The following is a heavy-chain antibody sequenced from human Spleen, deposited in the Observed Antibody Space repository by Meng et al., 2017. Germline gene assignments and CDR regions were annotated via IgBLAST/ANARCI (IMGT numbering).Heavy chain of an antibody. J-gene: IGHJ4*02. CDR1: GYNFPDYY. D-gene: IGHD6-13*01. CDR2: IDPKNGDT. CDR3: ARDEDISAAGKLFGDY. Sequence: QGQVVQSRAEVKEPGASVKVSCKPSGYNFPDYYIHWVRQAPGQGLEWMGRIDPKNGDTHYAQKFQGRVTMTGDTSISTAYMDLSGLRSDDTAVYYCARDEDISAAGKLFGDYWGQGTLVTVSS. V-gene: IGHV1-2*06.